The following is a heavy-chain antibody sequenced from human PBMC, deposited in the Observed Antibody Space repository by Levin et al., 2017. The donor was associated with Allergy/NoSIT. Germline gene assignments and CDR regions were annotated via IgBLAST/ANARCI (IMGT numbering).Heavy chain of an antibody. V-gene: IGHV3-23*01. CDR2: ITGGGGDK. D-gene: IGHD1-1*01. Sequence: ETLSLTCTVSGGPVNSGSYYWSWIRQPPGKGLEWVSVITGGGGDKYYGDSVKGRFTVSRDNSKDTLYLELNSLRAEDTAVYYCAKKQGGTSGFSFDVWGQGTMVTVSS. CDR1: GGPVNSGSYY. CDR3: AKKQGGTSGFSFDV. J-gene: IGHJ3*01.